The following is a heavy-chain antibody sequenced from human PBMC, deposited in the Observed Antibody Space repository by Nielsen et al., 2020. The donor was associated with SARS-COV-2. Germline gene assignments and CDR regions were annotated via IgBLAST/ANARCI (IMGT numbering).Heavy chain of an antibody. J-gene: IGHJ4*02. CDR1: GGSISSYY. CDR3: ARAAGWGWLQAIPPEFDY. Sequence: LSLTCTVSGGSISSYYWSWIRQPPGKGLEWIGYIYYSGSTNYNPSLKSRVTISVDTSKNQFSLKLSSVTAADTAVYYCARAAGWGWLQAIPPEFDYWGQGTLVTVSS. V-gene: IGHV4-59*01. D-gene: IGHD5-24*01. CDR2: IYYSGST.